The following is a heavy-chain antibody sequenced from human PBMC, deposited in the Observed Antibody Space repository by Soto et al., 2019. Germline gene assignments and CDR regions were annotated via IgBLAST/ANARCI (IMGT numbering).Heavy chain of an antibody. CDR1: GYKFTSYA. J-gene: IGHJ3*02. CDR2: INVGNGNT. CDR3: ARASGAFDI. D-gene: IGHD3-3*01. Sequence: ASVKVSCKASGYKFTSYAMHWVRQAPGQRLEWMGWINVGNGNTKYSQKFQDRVTITMDTSASTAYMELSSLRSEDTAVYYCARASGAFDIWGQGTMVTVSS. V-gene: IGHV1-3*01.